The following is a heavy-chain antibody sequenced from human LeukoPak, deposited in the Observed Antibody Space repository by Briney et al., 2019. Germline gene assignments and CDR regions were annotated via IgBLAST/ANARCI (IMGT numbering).Heavy chain of an antibody. CDR1: GFTFSSYG. V-gene: IGHV3-30*18. J-gene: IGHJ3*02. Sequence: PGGSLRLSCAAAGFTFSSYGMRWVRQAPGEGLEWVAVISYDGSNKYYADSVKGRFTISRDNSKNTLYLQMNSLRAEDTAVYYCAKGLSSGWTGDAFDIWGQGTMVTVSS. CDR2: ISYDGSNK. CDR3: AKGLSSGWTGDAFDI. D-gene: IGHD6-19*01.